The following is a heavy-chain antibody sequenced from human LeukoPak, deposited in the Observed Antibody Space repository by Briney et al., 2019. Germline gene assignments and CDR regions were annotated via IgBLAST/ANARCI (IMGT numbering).Heavy chain of an antibody. J-gene: IGHJ4*02. CDR1: GGTFSSYA. D-gene: IGHD5-12*01. V-gene: IGHV1-69*04. CDR2: IIPILGIA. Sequence: SVRVSCKASGGTFSSYAISWVRQAPGQGLEWMGRIIPILGIANYAQKFQGRVTITADKSTSTAYMELSSLRSEDTAVYYCARSLEGWLDWHYWGQGTLVTVSS. CDR3: ARSLEGWLDWHY.